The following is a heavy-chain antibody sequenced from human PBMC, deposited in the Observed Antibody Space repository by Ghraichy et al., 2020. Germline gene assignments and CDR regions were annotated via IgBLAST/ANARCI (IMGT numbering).Heavy chain of an antibody. J-gene: IGHJ6*03. Sequence: GGSLRLSCAASGFTFSSYWMHWVRQAPGKGLVWVSRINSDGSSTSYADSVKGRFTISRDNAKNTLYLQMNSLRAEDTAVYYCARVGGYGGNHLQGTLYYMDVWGKGTTVTVSS. D-gene: IGHD4-23*01. CDR2: INSDGSST. V-gene: IGHV3-74*01. CDR3: ARVGGYGGNHLQGTLYYMDV. CDR1: GFTFSSYW.